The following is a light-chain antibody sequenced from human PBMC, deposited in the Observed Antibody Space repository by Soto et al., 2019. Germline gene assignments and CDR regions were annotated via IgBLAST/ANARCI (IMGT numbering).Light chain of an antibody. V-gene: IGLV2-14*01. Sequence: QSVLTQPASVSGSPGQSITISCTGTISDIGGYNFISWYQHHPGKAPKLVIYDVNNRPSGISYRFSGSKSGNTASLTISGLQAEDEAVYYCASYTRTTTLVFGGGTKLTVL. J-gene: IGLJ2*01. CDR3: ASYTRTTTLV. CDR2: DVN. CDR1: ISDIGGYNF.